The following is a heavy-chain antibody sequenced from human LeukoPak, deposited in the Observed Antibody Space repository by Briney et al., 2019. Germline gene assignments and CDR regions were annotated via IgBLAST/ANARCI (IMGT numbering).Heavy chain of an antibody. V-gene: IGHV1-46*01. J-gene: IGHJ4*02. CDR2: INPSGGGT. Sequence: GASVKVSCKASGYSFTSYYMHWVRQAPGLGLEGMEIINPSGGGTSYAQKFQGRVTMTRDTSTSTVYMELSSLRSEDTAVYYCARPVVTASSNYFDYWGQGTLVTVSS. D-gene: IGHD4-23*01. CDR1: GYSFTSYY. CDR3: ARPVVTASSNYFDY.